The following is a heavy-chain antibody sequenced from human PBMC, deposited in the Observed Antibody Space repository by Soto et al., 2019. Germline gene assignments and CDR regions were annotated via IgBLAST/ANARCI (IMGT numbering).Heavy chain of an antibody. V-gene: IGHV1-18*01. D-gene: IGHD2-15*01. J-gene: IGHJ4*02. CDR3: AGSRGFGFDF. Sequence: QVQLVQSGDELKKPGASVKVSCKASDYSFNSYGITWVRKAPGQGLEWMGWLSGDNGDIKYAQKFQGRVTMTTDMSTSTVYMELRSLSSDDTAVYLCAGSRGFGFDFWGQGTLVTVSS. CDR1: DYSFNSYG. CDR2: LSGDNGDI.